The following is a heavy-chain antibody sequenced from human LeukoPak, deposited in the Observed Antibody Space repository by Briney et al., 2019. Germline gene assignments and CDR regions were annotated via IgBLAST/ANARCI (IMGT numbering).Heavy chain of an antibody. Sequence: SQTLSLTCTVSGASISSGTYSWSWIRQPPGKGLEWIGYIYYSGSTNYNPSLKSRVTISVDTSKNQFSLKLSSVTAADTAVYYCARDRKYQPNYYYYYGMDVWGQGTTVTVSS. CDR3: ARDRKYQPNYYYYYGMDV. J-gene: IGHJ6*02. D-gene: IGHD2-2*01. CDR1: GASISSGTYS. V-gene: IGHV4-61*01. CDR2: IYYSGST.